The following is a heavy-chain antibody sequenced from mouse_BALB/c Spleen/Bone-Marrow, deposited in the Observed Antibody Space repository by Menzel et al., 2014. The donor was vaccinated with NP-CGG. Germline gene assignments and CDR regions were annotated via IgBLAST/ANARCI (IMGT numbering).Heavy chain of an antibody. D-gene: IGHD1-1*02. V-gene: IGHV14-3*02. J-gene: IGHJ3*01. CDR3: ARGWGAY. CDR2: IDPANGNT. Sequence: VHLQQPGAELVKLGASVKLSCTASGFNIKDTNMHWVKQRPEQGLEWIGGIDPANGNTKYDPKFQGKATITADTSSNTAYLQLSSLTSEDTAVYYCARGWGAYWGQGTLVTVSA. CDR1: GFNIKDTN.